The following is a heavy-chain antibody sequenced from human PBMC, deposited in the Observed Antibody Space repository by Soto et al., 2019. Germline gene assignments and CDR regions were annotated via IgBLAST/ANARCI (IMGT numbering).Heavy chain of an antibody. CDR1: GFTFSSYG. CDR3: AKGQDSGYDPMYYFDY. D-gene: IGHD5-12*01. Sequence: GGSLRLSCAASGFTFSSYGMHWVRQAPGKGLEWVAVISYDGSNKYYADSVKGRFTISRDNSKNTLYLQMNSLRAEDTAVYYCAKGQDSGYDPMYYFDYWGQGTLVTVSS. CDR2: ISYDGSNK. V-gene: IGHV3-30*18. J-gene: IGHJ4*02.